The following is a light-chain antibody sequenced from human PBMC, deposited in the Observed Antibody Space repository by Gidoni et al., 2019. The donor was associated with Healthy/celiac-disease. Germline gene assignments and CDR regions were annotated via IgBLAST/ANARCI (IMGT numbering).Light chain of an antibody. Sequence: DIVMTQSPDSLAVSRGERATINCKSSQSVLYSSNNKNYLAWYQQKPGQPPKLLIYWASTRESGVPERFSGSGSGTDFTLTISSLQAEDVAVYYCQQYYSTPWTFGQGTKVEIK. V-gene: IGKV4-1*01. CDR3: QQYYSTPWT. CDR1: QSVLYSSNNKNY. J-gene: IGKJ1*01. CDR2: WAS.